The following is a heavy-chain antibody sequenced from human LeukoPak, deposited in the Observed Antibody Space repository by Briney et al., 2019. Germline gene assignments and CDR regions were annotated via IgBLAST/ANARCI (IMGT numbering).Heavy chain of an antibody. J-gene: IGHJ5*02. CDR1: GIAFSGYS. CDR3: ARDASLGLVGRQFDP. D-gene: IGHD1-26*01. V-gene: IGHV3-21*01. CDR2: ISSSRTYI. Sequence: GGSLRLSCEASGIAFSGYSMNWVRQAPGGSLEWVSSISSSRTYIYYADSVKGRFTVSRDNAKNSLYLQMNGLRAEDMAVYYCARDASLGLVGRQFDPWGQGTRVTVSS.